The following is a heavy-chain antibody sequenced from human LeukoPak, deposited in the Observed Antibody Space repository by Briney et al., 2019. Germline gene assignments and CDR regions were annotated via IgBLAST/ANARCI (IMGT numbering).Heavy chain of an antibody. CDR3: ARDVAGTGYSYGYPPLDY. CDR2: INPNSGGT. J-gene: IGHJ4*02. Sequence: ASVKVSCKASGYTFTGYYMHWVRQAPGQGLEWMGWINPNSGGTNYAQKFQGRVTMTRDTSISTAYMELSRLRPDDTAVYYCARDVAGTGYSYGYPPLDYWGQGTLVTVSS. CDR1: GYTFTGYY. V-gene: IGHV1-2*02. D-gene: IGHD5-18*01.